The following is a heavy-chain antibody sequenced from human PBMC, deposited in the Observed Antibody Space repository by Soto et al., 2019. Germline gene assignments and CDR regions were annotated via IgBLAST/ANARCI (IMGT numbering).Heavy chain of an antibody. J-gene: IGHJ4*02. CDR2: IYSGGST. Sequence: GGSLRLSCAASGFTVSSNYMSWVRQAPGKGLEWVSVIYSGGSTYYADSVKARFTISRDNSKNTMYLQMNSLRAEDTAVYYCAMERGSSSGPPFYYFDYWGQGTLVTVSS. CDR1: GFTVSSNY. V-gene: IGHV3-66*01. CDR3: AMERGSSSGPPFYYFDY. D-gene: IGHD6-6*01.